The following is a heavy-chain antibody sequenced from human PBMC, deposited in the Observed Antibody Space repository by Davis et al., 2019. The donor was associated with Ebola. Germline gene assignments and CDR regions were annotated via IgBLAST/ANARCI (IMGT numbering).Heavy chain of an antibody. Sequence: PGGSLRLSCAASGFTFSSYAMSWVRQAPGKGLEWVSAISGSGGSTYYADSVKGRFTISRDNSKNTLYLQMNSLRAEDTAVYYCAKDLHHYDFWSGYYLYWYFDLWGRGTLVTVSS. D-gene: IGHD3-3*01. CDR2: ISGSGGST. V-gene: IGHV3-23*01. CDR1: GFTFSSYA. CDR3: AKDLHHYDFWSGYYLYWYFDL. J-gene: IGHJ2*01.